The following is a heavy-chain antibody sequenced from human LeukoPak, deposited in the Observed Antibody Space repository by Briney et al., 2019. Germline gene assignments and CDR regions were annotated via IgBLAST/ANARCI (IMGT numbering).Heavy chain of an antibody. CDR2: IYTSGGT. CDR1: GDSISSYY. D-gene: IGHD6-6*01. Sequence: TSETLSLTCTVSGDSISSYYWSWIRQPPGKGLEWIGYIYTSGGTNYIPSLKGRVTISIDTSKNQYSLKLSSVTAADSAVYYCARLTRLSTSPDRYYLDYWGQGTLVTVSS. CDR3: ARLTRLSTSPDRYYLDY. V-gene: IGHV4-4*09. J-gene: IGHJ4*02.